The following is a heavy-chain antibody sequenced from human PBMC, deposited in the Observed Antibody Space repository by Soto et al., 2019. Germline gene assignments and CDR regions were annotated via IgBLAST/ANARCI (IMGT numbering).Heavy chain of an antibody. V-gene: IGHV3-23*01. Sequence: EVQLLVSGGDLVQPGGSLRLTCAASGFTFPNYVMSWARQAPGKGLQWVSTITGSGDATYYADSVRGRFTLSRDNSKSNLYMDMSRLRAEDTAVYYCAKRQLSGGPFHTWGQGTMVTVSS. CDR2: ITGSGDAT. J-gene: IGHJ3*02. CDR3: AKRQLSGGPFHT. D-gene: IGHD1-1*01. CDR1: GFTFPNYV.